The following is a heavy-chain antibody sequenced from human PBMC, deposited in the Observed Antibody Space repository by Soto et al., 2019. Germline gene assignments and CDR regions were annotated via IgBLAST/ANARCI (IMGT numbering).Heavy chain of an antibody. CDR1: GFTFSIYA. CDR3: ARVVGAGSSYYGYYGLDG. J-gene: IGHJ6*02. D-gene: IGHD6-6*01. Sequence: SLRLSCAASGFTFSIYAMHWVRQAPGTGLEWVAVISYDGSNKYYADSVKGRFTISRDNSKNTLYLQMNSLRAEDTAVYYCARVVGAGSSYYGYYGLDGWGQGTTVTVSS. V-gene: IGHV3-30-3*01. CDR2: ISYDGSNK.